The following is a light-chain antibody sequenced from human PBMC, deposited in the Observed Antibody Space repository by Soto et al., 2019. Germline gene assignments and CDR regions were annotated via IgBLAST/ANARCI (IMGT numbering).Light chain of an antibody. CDR3: QQYESYPYT. CDR1: QSIQTW. J-gene: IGKJ2*01. V-gene: IGKV1-5*01. Sequence: DIQMTQSPSTLSASVGDRVTISCRASQSIQTWLAWYQQRPGKAPNLLIFDASDLASGVSSRFSGSGSGAEFTLTISSLQADDFATYYCQQYESYPYTFGRGTRLKIK. CDR2: DAS.